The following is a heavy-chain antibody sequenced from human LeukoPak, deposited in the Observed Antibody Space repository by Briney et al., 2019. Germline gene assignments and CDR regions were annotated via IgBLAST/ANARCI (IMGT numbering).Heavy chain of an antibody. CDR3: ASSIYDSRGYYFVY. D-gene: IGHD3-22*01. V-gene: IGHV4-39*01. Sequence: SETLSLTCTVSGGSVSSISYYWGWIRQPPGKGLEWIGNIYYSGSTYYNPSLKSRVTISVDTSRNQFSLMLSSVTAADTAAYYCASSIYDSRGYYFVYWGQGTLVTVSS. J-gene: IGHJ4*02. CDR2: IYYSGST. CDR1: GGSVSSISYY.